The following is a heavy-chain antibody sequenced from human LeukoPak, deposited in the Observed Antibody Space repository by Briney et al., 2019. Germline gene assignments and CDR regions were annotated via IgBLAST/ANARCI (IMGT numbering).Heavy chain of an antibody. CDR1: GFTFSSYS. Sequence: PGGSLRLSCAASGFTFSSYSMNWVRQAPGKGLEWLSFITGPSGTIYYADSVKGRFTISRDNAKNSLYLQMNSLRVEDTAVYFCARDKSSGSFDYWGQGTLVTVSS. D-gene: IGHD1-26*01. J-gene: IGHJ4*02. CDR3: ARDKSSGSFDY. V-gene: IGHV3-48*01. CDR2: ITGPSGTI.